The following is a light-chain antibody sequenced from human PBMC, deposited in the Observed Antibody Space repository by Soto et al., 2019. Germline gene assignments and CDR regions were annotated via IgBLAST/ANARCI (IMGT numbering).Light chain of an antibody. CDR2: EVT. V-gene: IGLV2-14*01. Sequence: QSALTQPASVSGSPGQSITISCTGTSSDVGGYNYVSWYQQYPGKAPKLMIHEVTNRPSGVSNRFSGSKSGNTASLTISGLQAEDEADYYCTSFTCSSTWVFGGGTKLTVL. CDR1: SSDVGGYNY. CDR3: TSFTCSSTWV. J-gene: IGLJ3*02.